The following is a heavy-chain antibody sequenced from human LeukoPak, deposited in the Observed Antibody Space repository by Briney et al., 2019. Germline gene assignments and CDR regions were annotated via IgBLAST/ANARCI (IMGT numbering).Heavy chain of an antibody. D-gene: IGHD2-8*01. CDR3: AKDPHPSYCPRVCYGG. J-gene: IGHJ4*02. Sequence: RGCLRLSCAASRFTFSSYSMSWVRQGPGKGLEWVSTISGGGYTSYYADSVRGRFTISRDNSKNTLFLQMNSLRPEDTAVYYCAKDPHPSYCPRVCYGGWGQGTLVTVSS. CDR2: ISGGGYTS. CDR1: RFTFSSYS. V-gene: IGHV3-23*01.